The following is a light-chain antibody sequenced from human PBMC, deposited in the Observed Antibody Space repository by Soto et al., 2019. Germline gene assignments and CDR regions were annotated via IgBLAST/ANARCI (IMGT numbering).Light chain of an antibody. J-gene: IGKJ1*01. CDR2: GAS. V-gene: IGKV3-15*01. CDR1: QSVSSN. CDR3: QQYNNWPLWT. Sequence: EIVMTQSPATLSVSPGERATLSCRASQSVSSNLAWYQQKPSQAPRLLIYGASTRATGIPARFSGSGSGTEFTLTISSLQSEDFAVYYCQQYNNWPLWTFGQGTKVDIK.